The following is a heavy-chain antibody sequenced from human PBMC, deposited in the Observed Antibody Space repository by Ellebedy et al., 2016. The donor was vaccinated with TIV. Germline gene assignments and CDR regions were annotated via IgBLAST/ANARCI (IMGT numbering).Heavy chain of an antibody. CDR1: GFTFSSYY. Sequence: PGGSLRLSCAASGFTFSSYYMHWVRQAPGKGLVWVSHISSDGSHINYADSVKGRFTISRDNAKNTLYLKMNSLRAEDTAVYYCAREWSAFDLWGQGTMVTVSS. D-gene: IGHD3-3*01. CDR3: AREWSAFDL. CDR2: ISSDGSHI. J-gene: IGHJ3*01. V-gene: IGHV3-74*01.